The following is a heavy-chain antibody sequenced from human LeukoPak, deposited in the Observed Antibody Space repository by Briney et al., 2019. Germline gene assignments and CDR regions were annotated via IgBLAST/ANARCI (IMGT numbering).Heavy chain of an antibody. D-gene: IGHD1-26*01. J-gene: IGHJ4*02. Sequence: GGSLRLSCAASGFTFNTYWMNWVRQAPGKGLEWVGRIKSKTDGGTTDYAAPVKGRFTISRDDSKNTLYLQMNSLKTEDTAVYYCTTRGGSFSIFDYWGQGTLVTVSS. CDR3: TTRGGSFSIFDY. CDR2: IKSKTDGGTT. CDR1: GFTFNTYW. V-gene: IGHV3-15*01.